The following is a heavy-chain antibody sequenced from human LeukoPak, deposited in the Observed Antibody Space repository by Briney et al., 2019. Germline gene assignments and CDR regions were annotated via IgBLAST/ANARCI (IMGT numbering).Heavy chain of an antibody. CDR1: GFTFSTYA. V-gene: IGHV3-23*01. CDR3: AIGPGGLFDY. D-gene: IGHD4-23*01. Sequence: GGSLRLSCGASGFTFSTYAMSWVRQAPGKGLEWVSSINGSGGRTYYADSVKGRFTISRDNSKNTLYLQMNSLRAEDTAVYYCAIGPGGLFDYWGQGTLVTVSS. CDR2: INGSGGRT. J-gene: IGHJ4*02.